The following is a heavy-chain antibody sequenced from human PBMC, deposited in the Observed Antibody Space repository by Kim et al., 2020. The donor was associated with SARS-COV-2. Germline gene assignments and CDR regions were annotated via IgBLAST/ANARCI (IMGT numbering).Heavy chain of an antibody. CDR3: ARHFRDTSMHFLGLYQFDY. D-gene: IGHD2-2*02. Sequence: SETLSLTCTVSDGSISSRGYYCGWIRQPPGKGLEWIGSVYYTGNTYYTPSLKSRLTISVDTSKNQISLKLNSVTAADTAVYYCARHFRDTSMHFLGLYQFDYWGQGILVTVSS. V-gene: IGHV4-39*01. J-gene: IGHJ4*02. CDR2: VYYTGNT. CDR1: DGSISSRGYY.